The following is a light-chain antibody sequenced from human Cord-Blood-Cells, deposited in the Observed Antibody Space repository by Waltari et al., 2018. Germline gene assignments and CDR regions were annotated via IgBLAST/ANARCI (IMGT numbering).Light chain of an antibody. CDR1: QSVLYSSNNKNY. Sequence: DIVMTQSLASLAVSLGERATIICKSSQSVLYSSNNKNYLAWYQQKPGQPPKMLIYWASTRESGVPDRFSGSGSGTDFTLTISSLQAEDVAVYYCQQYYSTPLTFGGGTKVEIK. V-gene: IGKV4-1*01. CDR3: QQYYSTPLT. CDR2: WAS. J-gene: IGKJ4*01.